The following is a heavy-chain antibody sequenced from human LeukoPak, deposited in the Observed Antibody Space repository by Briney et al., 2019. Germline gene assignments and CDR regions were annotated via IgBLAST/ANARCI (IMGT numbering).Heavy chain of an antibody. CDR2: ISSSSSYI. Sequence: GGSLRLSCAASGFTFSSYSMNWVRQAPGKGLEWVSSISSSSSYIYYADSVKGRFTISRDNAKNSLYLQMNSLRAEDTAVYYCARDFGWYVEVDYWGQGTLVTVSS. D-gene: IGHD6-19*01. J-gene: IGHJ4*02. CDR3: ARDFGWYVEVDY. V-gene: IGHV3-21*01. CDR1: GFTFSSYS.